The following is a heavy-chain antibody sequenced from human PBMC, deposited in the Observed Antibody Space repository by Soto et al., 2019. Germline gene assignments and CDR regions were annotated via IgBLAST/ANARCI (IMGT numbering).Heavy chain of an antibody. Sequence: QMQLVQSGPEVKKPGTSVKVSCKASGFTFTSSAVQWVRQARGQRLEWIGWIVVGSGNTNYAQKFQERVTITRDMSHSPADRGRSTVGSGDPAVYYCAADPHNLDSSGSRRTYVSDYGMDVWGQGTRVPVSS. CDR3: AADPHNLDSSGSRRTYVSDYGMDV. V-gene: IGHV1-58*01. D-gene: IGHD3-22*01. CDR1: GFTFTSSA. J-gene: IGHJ6*02. CDR2: IVVGSGNT.